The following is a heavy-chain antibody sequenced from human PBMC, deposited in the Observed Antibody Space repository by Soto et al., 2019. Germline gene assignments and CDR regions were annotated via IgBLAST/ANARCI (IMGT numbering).Heavy chain of an antibody. CDR3: LGYCSGGSCYSRGY. J-gene: IGHJ4*02. D-gene: IGHD2-15*01. Sequence: ASVKVSCKASGYSLTSHAMHWVRQAPGQRLEWMGWINAGNGNTKYSQKFQGRVTITRDTSASTAYMELSSLRSEDTAVYYCLGYCSGGSCYSRGYWGQGTLVTVSS. CDR2: INAGNGNT. V-gene: IGHV1-3*01. CDR1: GYSLTSHA.